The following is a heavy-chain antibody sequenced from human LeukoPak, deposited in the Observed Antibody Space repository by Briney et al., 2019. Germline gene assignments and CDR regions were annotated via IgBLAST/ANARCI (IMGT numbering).Heavy chain of an antibody. CDR2: ISGSGGST. D-gene: IGHD5-18*01. V-gene: IGHV3-23*01. CDR3: AKARDMQLWWALDI. Sequence: GGSLRLSCAASRFTFSSYAMDWVRQAPGKGLEWVSGISGSGGSTYYADSVKGRFTISRDNSKNTLFLQMNSLRAEDTALYYCAKARDMQLWWALDIWSQGTMVTVSS. CDR1: RFTFSSYA. J-gene: IGHJ3*02.